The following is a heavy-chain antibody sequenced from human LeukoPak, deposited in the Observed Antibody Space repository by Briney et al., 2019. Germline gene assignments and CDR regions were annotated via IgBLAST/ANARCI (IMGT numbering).Heavy chain of an antibody. V-gene: IGHV3-23*01. Sequence: GGSLRLSCAASGFTFSSYAMSWVRQAPGKGLEWVSGISGSGGITYYADSVKGRVTISRDNSKNTLYLQVNSLRAEDTAVYYCAKGGSSGYSSGWFHDYWGQGTLVTVSS. CDR2: ISGSGGIT. J-gene: IGHJ4*02. CDR1: GFTFSSYA. CDR3: AKGGSSGYSSGWFHDY. D-gene: IGHD6-19*01.